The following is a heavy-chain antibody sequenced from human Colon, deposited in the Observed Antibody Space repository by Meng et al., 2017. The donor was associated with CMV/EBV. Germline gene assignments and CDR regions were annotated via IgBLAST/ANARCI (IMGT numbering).Heavy chain of an antibody. Sequence: GGFRRPSCTAPGFTFSDYGMHWVRQAPGAGLEWVTYIRHVATDKYYTDSVKGRFTISRDNSKNTLYLQMNNLRPADMAVYYCAKDIGTWTRGYSLDYWGQGTLVTVSS. CDR1: GFTFSDYG. J-gene: IGHJ4*02. D-gene: IGHD3-10*01. V-gene: IGHV3-30*02. CDR2: IRHVATDK. CDR3: AKDIGTWTRGYSLDY.